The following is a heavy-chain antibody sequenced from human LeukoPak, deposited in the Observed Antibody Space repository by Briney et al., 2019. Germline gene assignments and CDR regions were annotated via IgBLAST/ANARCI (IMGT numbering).Heavy chain of an antibody. Sequence: ASVKVSCKASGYTFTSYYMHWVRQAPGQGLEWMGWINPNSGGTNYAQKFQGRVTMTRDTSISTAYMELSRLRSDDTAVYYCATPEYYYDSSGCYSGNYFDYWGQGTLVTVSS. J-gene: IGHJ4*02. V-gene: IGHV1-2*02. D-gene: IGHD3-22*01. CDR1: GYTFTSYY. CDR2: INPNSGGT. CDR3: ATPEYYYDSSGCYSGNYFDY.